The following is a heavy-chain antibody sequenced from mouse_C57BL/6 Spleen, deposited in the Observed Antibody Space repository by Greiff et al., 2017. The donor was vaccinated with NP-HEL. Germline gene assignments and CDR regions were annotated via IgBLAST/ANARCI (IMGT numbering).Heavy chain of an antibody. CDR3: ARVPYYYGSRYFDV. CDR2: INYDGSST. J-gene: IGHJ1*03. D-gene: IGHD1-1*01. Sequence: EVQRVESEGGLVQPGSSMKLSCTASGFTFSDYYMAWVRQVPEKGLEWVANINYDGSSTYYLDSLKSRFIISRDNAKNILYLQMSSLKSEDTATYYCARVPYYYGSRYFDVWGTGTTVTVSS. CDR1: GFTFSDYY. V-gene: IGHV5-16*01.